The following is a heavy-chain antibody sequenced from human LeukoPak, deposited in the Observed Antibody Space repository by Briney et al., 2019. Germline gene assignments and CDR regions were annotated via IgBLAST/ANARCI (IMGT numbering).Heavy chain of an antibody. D-gene: IGHD3-10*01. CDR3: ARYVVYGSGKYYFDY. CDR1: GGSIRSSDYC. Sequence: PSETLSLTCFVSGGSIRSSDYCWSWIRQPPGKEVEWIASITYGGTTYYNPSLQSRVTISVDTSKNQFSLRLNSVTAADTAVYFCARYVVYGSGKYYFDYWGQRSLVTVSS. J-gene: IGHJ4*02. V-gene: IGHV4-39*01. CDR2: ITYGGTT.